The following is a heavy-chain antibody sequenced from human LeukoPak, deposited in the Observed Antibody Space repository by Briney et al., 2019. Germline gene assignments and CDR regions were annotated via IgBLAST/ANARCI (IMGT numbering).Heavy chain of an antibody. V-gene: IGHV7-4-1*02. D-gene: IGHD1-7*01. J-gene: IGHJ5*02. CDR3: AREWGLELYNWFDP. CDR2: INTNTGNP. Sequence: VASVKVSCKASGYTFTSYAMNWVRQAPGQGLEWMGWINTNTGNPTYAQGFTGRFVFSLDTSVSTAYLQISSLKAEDTAVYYCAREWGLELYNWFDPWGQGTLVTVSS. CDR1: GYTFTSYA.